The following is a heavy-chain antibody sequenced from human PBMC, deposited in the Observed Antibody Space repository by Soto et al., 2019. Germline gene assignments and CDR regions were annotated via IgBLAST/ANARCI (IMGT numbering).Heavy chain of an antibody. CDR2: MYYSGTT. CDR1: SSSVNNNYL. CDR3: ANFLRHDFWSGYTTIDS. Sequence: SETLSLTCAVSSSSVNNNYLWGWIRQHPGKGLDWIGYMYYSGTTYYNPSLKSRVTMSVDTSKNQFSLKVTSMTAVDTAVYYCANFLRHDFWSGYTTIDSWGQGALVTVSS. D-gene: IGHD3-3*01. V-gene: IGHV4-28*01. J-gene: IGHJ4*02.